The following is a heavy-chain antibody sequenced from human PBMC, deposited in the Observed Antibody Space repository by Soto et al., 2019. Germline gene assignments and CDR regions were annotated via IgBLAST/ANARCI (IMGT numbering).Heavy chain of an antibody. CDR3: PRGRRRPQHNWFAP. V-gene: IGHV4-34*01. J-gene: IGHJ5*02. CDR1: GGSFSGYY. Sequence: QVQLQQWGAGLLKPSETLSLTCAVYGGSFSGYYWSWIRQPPGKGLDWFGEITHSGSTNYTPSLQSRVTISVDPSKNQFPLKRRSAPAADTAVYYWPRGRRRPQHNWFAPWGQGTLVTVSS. CDR2: ITHSGST.